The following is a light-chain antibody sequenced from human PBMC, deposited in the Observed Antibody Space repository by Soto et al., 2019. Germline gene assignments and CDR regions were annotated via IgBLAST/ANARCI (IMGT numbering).Light chain of an antibody. CDR1: QSVSSSY. J-gene: IGKJ1*01. V-gene: IGKV3-20*01. Sequence: EIVLTQSPGTLSLSPGERATLSCRASQSVSSSYLAWYQQKPGQAPRLLIYGASSRATGIPDRFSGSGSGTDFTLTISRLEPEDFVVYYCQQYGSSRWTFGQGTKVEIQ. CDR2: GAS. CDR3: QQYGSSRWT.